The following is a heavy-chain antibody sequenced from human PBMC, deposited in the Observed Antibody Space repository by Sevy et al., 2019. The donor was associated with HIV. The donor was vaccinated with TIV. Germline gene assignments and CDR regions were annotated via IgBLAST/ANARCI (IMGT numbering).Heavy chain of an antibody. D-gene: IGHD1-1*01. CDR1: GFTFSSAW. Sequence: GVSLRLSCAASGFTFSSAWMNWFRQAPGKGLEWIGRIKSKHDGETTDYAAPVKGGTTISRDDSKNTLYLQINSLKSEDTAIYYCSTGFSPAWHDHRWGQGTLVTVSS. J-gene: IGHJ1*01. CDR2: IKSKHDGETT. V-gene: IGHV3-15*01. CDR3: STGFSPAWHDHR.